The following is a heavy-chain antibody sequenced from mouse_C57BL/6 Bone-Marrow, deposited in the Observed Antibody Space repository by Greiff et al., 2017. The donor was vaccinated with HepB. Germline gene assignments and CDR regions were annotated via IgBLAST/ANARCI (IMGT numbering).Heavy chain of an antibody. J-gene: IGHJ1*03. CDR2: IYPGSGST. Sequence: VKLQQPGAELVKPGASVKMSCKASGYTFTSYWITWVKQRPGQGLEWIGDIYPGSGSTNYNEKFKSKATLTVDTSSSTAYMQLSSLTSEDSAVYYCARDGRRDFDVWGTGTTVTVSS. CDR1: GYTFTSYW. V-gene: IGHV1-55*01. CDR3: ARDGRRDFDV. D-gene: IGHD1-1*01.